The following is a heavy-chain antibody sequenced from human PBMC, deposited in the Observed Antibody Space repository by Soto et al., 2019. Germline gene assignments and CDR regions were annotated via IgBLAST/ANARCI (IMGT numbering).Heavy chain of an antibody. CDR3: ENRSDSYGYPEYFQH. Sequence: KPSETLSLTCAVSGCSISRSNWWSWVRQPPGKGLEGVGEIYHSGSTNYNPSLKSRVTISVDKSKNQFSLKLSSVTAADTAVYYCENRSDSYGYPEYFQHWGQGTLVTVPS. J-gene: IGHJ1*01. D-gene: IGHD5-18*01. CDR2: IYHSGST. V-gene: IGHV4-4*02. CDR1: GCSISRSNW.